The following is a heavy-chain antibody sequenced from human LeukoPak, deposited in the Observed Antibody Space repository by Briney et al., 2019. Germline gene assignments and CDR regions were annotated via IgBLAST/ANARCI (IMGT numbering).Heavy chain of an antibody. D-gene: IGHD3-3*01. CDR1: GGSFSGYY. Sequence: SETLSLTCAVYGGSFSGYYWSWIRQPPGKGLEWIGEINHSGSTNYNPSLKSRVTISVDRSKNQFSLKLSSVTAADTAVYYCARASNDFWSGYSLDYWGQGTLVTVSS. V-gene: IGHV4-34*01. CDR2: INHSGST. CDR3: ARASNDFWSGYSLDY. J-gene: IGHJ4*02.